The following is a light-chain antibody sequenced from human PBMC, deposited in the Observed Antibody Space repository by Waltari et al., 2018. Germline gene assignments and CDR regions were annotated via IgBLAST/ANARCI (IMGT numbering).Light chain of an antibody. V-gene: IGKV3-20*01. CDR2: DAS. Sequence: EIVSTQSPGTLSLSPGERATLACRASQSIGRALAWYQQKPGQAPGLLIYDASRRATGIPDRFSGSGSGTDFSLTISTLEPEDFAVYYCQHYVRLPATFGQGTKVEI. CDR1: QSIGRA. J-gene: IGKJ1*01. CDR3: QHYVRLPAT.